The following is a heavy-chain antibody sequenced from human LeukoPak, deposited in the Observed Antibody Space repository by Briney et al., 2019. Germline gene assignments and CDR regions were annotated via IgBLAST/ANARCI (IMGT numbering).Heavy chain of an antibody. V-gene: IGHV3-23*01. CDR2: ISGSGGST. D-gene: IGHD3-22*01. CDR3: ARDYYYDSSGYWDYYFDY. Sequence: GGSLRLSRAASGFTFSAYAMSWVRQAPGKGLEWLSYISGSGGSTYYADSVKGRFTISRDNSKNTLYLEMNSLRAEDTAVYYCARDYYYDSSGYWDYYFDYWGQGTLVSVSS. J-gene: IGHJ4*02. CDR1: GFTFSAYA.